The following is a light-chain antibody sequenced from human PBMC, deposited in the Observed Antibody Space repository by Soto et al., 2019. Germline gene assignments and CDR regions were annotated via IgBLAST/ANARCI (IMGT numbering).Light chain of an antibody. V-gene: IGKV3-11*01. CDR1: QSVSRN. CDR2: DTF. J-gene: IGKJ5*01. CDR3: QQRDNWPVT. Sequence: EIVLAHSPATLSLSPGERATLSCRASQSVSRNLAWYQQKPGQAPRLLIYDTFKRAAGTPERLSGSGSGTDFTLTISSLEPEDFAVYYCQQRDNWPVTFGQGTRLEIK.